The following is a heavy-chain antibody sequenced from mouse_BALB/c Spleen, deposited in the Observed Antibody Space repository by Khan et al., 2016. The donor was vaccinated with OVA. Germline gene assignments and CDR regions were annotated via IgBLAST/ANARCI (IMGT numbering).Heavy chain of an antibody. Sequence: QVQLQQPGAELVRPGSSVKISCKASGYAFSSYWMNWVKQRPGQGLEWIGQIYPGDGNTHYNGNFKGKATLTADKSSSTAYMQLSSLTSEDSAVYFCARLGYWLAYWGQGTLVTVS. CDR1: GYAFSSYW. V-gene: IGHV1-80*01. CDR3: ARLGYWLAY. J-gene: IGHJ3*01. CDR2: IYPGDGNT. D-gene: IGHD2-14*01.